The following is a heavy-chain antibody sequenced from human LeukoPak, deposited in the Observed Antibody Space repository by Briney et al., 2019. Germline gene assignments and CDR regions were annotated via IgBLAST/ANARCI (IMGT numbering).Heavy chain of an antibody. J-gene: IGHJ3*02. CDR1: GFTFSDYY. CDR3: ARDLRVTMIVVVDAFDI. CDR2: ISSSGTTI. D-gene: IGHD3-22*01. Sequence: PGGSLRLSCAASGFTFSDYYMSWIRQAPGKGLEWVSYISSSGTTIYYADSVKGRFTISRDNAKNSQYLQMNSLRAEDTAVYYCARDLRVTMIVVVDAFDIWGQGTMVTVSS. V-gene: IGHV3-11*01.